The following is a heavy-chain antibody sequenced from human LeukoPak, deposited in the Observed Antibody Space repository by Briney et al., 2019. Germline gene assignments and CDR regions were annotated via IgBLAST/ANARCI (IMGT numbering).Heavy chain of an antibody. V-gene: IGHV3-74*01. CDR1: GLTFSDFW. CDR3: ATGHSYGYDY. J-gene: IGHJ4*02. D-gene: IGHD5-18*01. CDR2: VKGDGRTT. Sequence: PGGSLRLSCAASGLTFSDFWMHLVRQPPGKGLVWVALVKGDGRTTIYADSVKGRFTISRDNAKNTLYLQMNSLRADDSGVYYCATGHSYGYDYWGQGVLVTVSS.